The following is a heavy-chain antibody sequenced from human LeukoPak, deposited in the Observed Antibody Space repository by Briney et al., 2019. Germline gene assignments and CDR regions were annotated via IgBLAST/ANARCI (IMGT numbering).Heavy chain of an antibody. Sequence: PGGSLRLSCAASGFTFSTYAMSWVRQAPGKGLEWVSSISGSGGSTYYADSVKGRFTISRDNSKNTLFLQMSSLRAEDTAVYYCARDFVTGTLPFDYWGQGTLVTVSS. J-gene: IGHJ4*02. CDR3: ARDFVTGTLPFDY. V-gene: IGHV3-23*01. CDR2: ISGSGGST. D-gene: IGHD1-20*01. CDR1: GFTFSTYA.